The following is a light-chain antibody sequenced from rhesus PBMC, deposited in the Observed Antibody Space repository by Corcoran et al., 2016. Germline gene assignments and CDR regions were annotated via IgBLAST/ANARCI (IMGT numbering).Light chain of an antibody. Sequence: QAAPTQSPSVSGSPGQSVTISCTGTSSDIGGYNRVSWYQQHPGKAPKLMTYEVTKRPSGVSDRFSGSKSGNTASLTISGLPAEAETTYFCSSYAFRRTYIFGAGTRLTVL. J-gene: IGLJ1*01. V-gene: IGLV2-13*03. CDR3: SSYAFRRTYI. CDR2: EVT. CDR1: SSDIGGYNR.